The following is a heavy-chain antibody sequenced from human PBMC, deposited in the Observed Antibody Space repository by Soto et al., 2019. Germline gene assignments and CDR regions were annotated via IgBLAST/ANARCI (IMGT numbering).Heavy chain of an antibody. J-gene: IGHJ6*02. D-gene: IGHD5-12*01. Sequence: QVQLVQSGAEVKKPGASVKVSCKASGYTFTRSGISSVRQAPGQGLEWMGWISTYNGDTNYAQTFQGRVTMTTDTSTSTVHMEVRSLRSDDTAVYYCVREGVARCYYYGMDVWGQGTPVTVSS. CDR1: GYTFTRSG. CDR3: VREGVARCYYYGMDV. V-gene: IGHV1-18*01. CDR2: ISTYNGDT.